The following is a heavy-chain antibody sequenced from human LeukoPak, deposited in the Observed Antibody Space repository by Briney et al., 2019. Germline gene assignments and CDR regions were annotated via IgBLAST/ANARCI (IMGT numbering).Heavy chain of an antibody. CDR1: GGSINVYY. J-gene: IGHJ5*02. V-gene: IGHV4-4*07. D-gene: IGHD3-22*01. CDR3: ASDSFYDSGGYFYH. CDR2: ISTSGNT. Sequence: SETLSLTCTVSGGSINVYYWSWIRQPAGKGLQWIGRISTSGNTDYNPSLKSRVTMSVDTSKNQFSLKLTSVTAADTAVYYCASDSFYDSGGYFYHWGQGTPVTVSS.